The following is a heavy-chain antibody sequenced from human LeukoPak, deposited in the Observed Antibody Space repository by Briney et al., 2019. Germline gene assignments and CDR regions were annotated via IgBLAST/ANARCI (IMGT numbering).Heavy chain of an antibody. Sequence: SETLSLTCAVYGGSFSGYYWSWIRQPPGKGLEWIGEINHSGSTNYNPSLKSRVTISVDTSENQFSLKLSSVTAADTAVYYCATLRRYYGMDVWGQGTTVTVSS. CDR2: INHSGST. J-gene: IGHJ6*02. CDR1: GGSFSGYY. V-gene: IGHV4-34*01. CDR3: ATLRRYYGMDV.